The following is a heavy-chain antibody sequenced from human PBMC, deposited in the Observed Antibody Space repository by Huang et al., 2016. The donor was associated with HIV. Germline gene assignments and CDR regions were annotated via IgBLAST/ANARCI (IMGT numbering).Heavy chain of an antibody. Sequence: QVQLQQWGAGLLKPSETLSLTCAAYGGSFSGYYWSWIRQPPGKGLEWIGEINHSGSTNYNPSLKSRVTIAVDTSKNQFSLKLSSVTAADTAVYYCARILMYYNSSGYGFDYWGQGTLVTVSS. D-gene: IGHD3-22*01. CDR2: INHSGST. V-gene: IGHV4-34*01. CDR3: ARILMYYNSSGYGFDY. CDR1: GGSFSGYY. J-gene: IGHJ4*02.